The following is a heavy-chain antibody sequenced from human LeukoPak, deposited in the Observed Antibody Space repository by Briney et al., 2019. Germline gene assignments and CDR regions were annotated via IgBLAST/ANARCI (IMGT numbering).Heavy chain of an antibody. CDR3: AREVDSMNYYYYYYMDV. J-gene: IGHJ6*03. CDR1: GGSISSGSYY. D-gene: IGHD4-11*01. V-gene: IGHV4-61*02. CDR2: IYTSGST. Sequence: PSDTLSLTCTVSGGSISSGSYYRRWIRQPAGKGLEWIGRIYTSGSTNYTPSLKSRVTISVDTPNNQFSLKLSSVTAADTAVYYCAREVDSMNYYYYYYMDVWGKGTTVTVSS.